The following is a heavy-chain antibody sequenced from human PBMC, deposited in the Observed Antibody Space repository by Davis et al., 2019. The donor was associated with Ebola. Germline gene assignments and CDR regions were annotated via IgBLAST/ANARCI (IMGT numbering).Heavy chain of an antibody. CDR3: GRGPYGLDV. CDR2: IDHGGTT. CDR1: GGSISSDHW. J-gene: IGHJ6*02. Sequence: PGGSLRLSCAVSGGSISSDHWWPWVRQPPGKGLQWIGEIDHGGTTNYDPSLKSRVTISLDKSKNQFSLKLTSVTAADTAVYYCGRGPYGLDVWGQGTTVTVSS. V-gene: IGHV4-4*02.